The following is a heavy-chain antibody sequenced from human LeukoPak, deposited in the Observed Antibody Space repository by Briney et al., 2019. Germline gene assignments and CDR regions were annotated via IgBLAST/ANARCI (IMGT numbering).Heavy chain of an antibody. CDR1: GFTFSSFG. CDR3: AKDERNWNYNLASQTYD. V-gene: IGHV3-23*01. D-gene: IGHD1-7*01. Sequence: GGSLRLSCAASGFTFSSFGMSWVRQAPGKGLEWVSAISGSGDSTNYADSVRGRFTVSRDNSKNTLYLQMSSLRAEDTAVYYCAKDERNWNYNLASQTYDWGQGTLVTVSS. J-gene: IGHJ4*02. CDR2: ISGSGDST.